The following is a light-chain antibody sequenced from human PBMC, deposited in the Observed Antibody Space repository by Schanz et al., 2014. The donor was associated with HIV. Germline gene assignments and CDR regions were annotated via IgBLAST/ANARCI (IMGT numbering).Light chain of an antibody. CDR1: NGSIASDF. J-gene: IGLJ1*01. CDR3: CSYAGSYT. Sequence: NFMLTQPHSVSESPGQTVVLSCTRSNGSIASDFVQWYQQRPGSAPSVVIYGDDQRPSGVPDRFSGSKSGNTASLTISGLQAEDEADYYCCSYAGSYTFGTGTKLTVL. V-gene: IGLV6-57*04. CDR2: GDD.